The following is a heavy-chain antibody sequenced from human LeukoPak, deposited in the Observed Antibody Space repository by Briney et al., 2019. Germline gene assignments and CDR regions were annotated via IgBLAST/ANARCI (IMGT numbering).Heavy chain of an antibody. CDR2: IYYSGST. Sequence: PSETLSLTCTVSGGSISSYYWSWIRQPPGKGLEWIGYIYYSGSTNYNPSLKSRVTISVDTSKNQFSLKLSSVTAADTAVYYCARDETMVRGVPYYGMDVWGQGTTVTVSS. CDR1: GGSISSYY. CDR3: ARDETMVRGVPYYGMDV. D-gene: IGHD3-10*01. J-gene: IGHJ6*02. V-gene: IGHV4-59*01.